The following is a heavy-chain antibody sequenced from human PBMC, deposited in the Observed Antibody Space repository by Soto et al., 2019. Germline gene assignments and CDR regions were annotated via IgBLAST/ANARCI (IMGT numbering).Heavy chain of an antibody. CDR3: ARGGRGVYSSSWFDY. CDR2: IKQDGGET. CDR1: GFTFSSYY. V-gene: IGHV3-7*03. J-gene: IGHJ4*02. D-gene: IGHD6-13*01. Sequence: GGSLRLSCAASGFTFSSYYLNWVRQAPGKGLEWVANIKQDGGETNYVDSVKGRFTISRDNGENSLYLQMDGLRAEDTAVYYCARGGRGVYSSSWFDYLGQGTLVTVSS.